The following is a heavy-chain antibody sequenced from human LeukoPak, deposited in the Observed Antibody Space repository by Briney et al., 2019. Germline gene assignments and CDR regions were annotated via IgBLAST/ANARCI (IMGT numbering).Heavy chain of an antibody. V-gene: IGHV3-23*01. D-gene: IGHD2-2*01. Sequence: PGGSLRFSCEASGFTFSSYAMSWVRQAPGKGLEWVSGLSGSGGSTYYADPVKGRFTISRDNSKNTLYLQMNSLRAEDTALYYCAKGRCSTSSCSLGYFDYWGQGNLVTVSS. CDR3: AKGRCSTSSCSLGYFDY. CDR2: LSGSGGST. J-gene: IGHJ4*02. CDR1: GFTFSSYA.